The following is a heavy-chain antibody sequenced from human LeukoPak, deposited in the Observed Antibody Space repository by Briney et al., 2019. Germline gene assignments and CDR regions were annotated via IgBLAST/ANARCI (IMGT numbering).Heavy chain of an antibody. D-gene: IGHD4-11*01. CDR1: GYTFTGYY. CDR3: AREDETTSIYGMDV. J-gene: IGHJ6*02. Sequence: ASVKVSCKASGYTFTGYYMHWVRQAPGQGLEWMGWINPTSGGTNYAQKFQGWVTMTRDTSISTAYMELSRLRSDDTAVYYCAREDETTSIYGMDVWGQGTTVTVSS. V-gene: IGHV1-2*04. CDR2: INPTSGGT.